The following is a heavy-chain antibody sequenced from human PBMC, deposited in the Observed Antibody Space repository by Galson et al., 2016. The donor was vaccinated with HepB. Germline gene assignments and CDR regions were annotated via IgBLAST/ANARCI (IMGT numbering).Heavy chain of an antibody. V-gene: IGHV4-4*02. CDR2: IYYSGTI. J-gene: IGHJ4*02. Sequence: SETLSLTCVVSGGSISTSNWWTWLRQSPGKGLEWIGSIYYSGTIYYNPSLKSRVTKSIDASKNQFSLKLSSVTATDTAMYYCARGSNWNYDYWSQGTLVTVSS. CDR3: ARGSNWNYDY. D-gene: IGHD1-7*01. CDR1: GGSISTSNW.